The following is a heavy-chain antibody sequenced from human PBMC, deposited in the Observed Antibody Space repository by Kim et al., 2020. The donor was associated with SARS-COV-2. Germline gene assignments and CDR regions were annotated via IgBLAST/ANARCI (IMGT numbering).Heavy chain of an antibody. V-gene: IGHV3-30*04. CDR3: VAEIGSRRFDH. CDR1: GFTFSSHA. J-gene: IGHJ4*02. Sequence: GGSLRLSCAASGFTFSSHALHWVRQAPGKGLEWVAHISYDGSYISYPDSVKGRLIISRDNTKSTLYLQMNSLRPEDTAVYYCVAEIGSRRFDHWGQGTL. D-gene: IGHD3-10*01. CDR2: ISYDGSYI.